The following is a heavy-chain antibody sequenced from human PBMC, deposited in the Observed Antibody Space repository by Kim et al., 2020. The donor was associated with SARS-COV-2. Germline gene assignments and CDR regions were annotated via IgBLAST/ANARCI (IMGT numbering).Heavy chain of an antibody. Sequence: LSLTCAASGFTFSGSAMHWVRQASGKGLEWVGRIRSKANSYATAYAASVKGRFTISRDDSKNTSYLQMNSLKTEDTAVYYCTTDSPRTYYDILTGYSTFDYWGQGTLVTVSS. CDR1: GFTFSGSA. CDR3: TTDSPRTYYDILTGYSTFDY. V-gene: IGHV3-73*01. D-gene: IGHD3-9*01. CDR2: IRSKANSYAT. J-gene: IGHJ4*02.